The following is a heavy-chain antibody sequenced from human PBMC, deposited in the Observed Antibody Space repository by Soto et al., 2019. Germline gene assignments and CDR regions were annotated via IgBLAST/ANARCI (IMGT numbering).Heavy chain of an antibody. CDR3: ARGDAFGNVNGFEI. V-gene: IGHV3-33*01. CDR2: IVSDGSAK. CDR1: GFPFSTYG. Sequence: QVQLVESGAGVVQPGTSLRLSCAVSGFPFSTYGFHWVRQPPANGLEWVAVIVSDGSAKYHADSVEGRFTISRNNAKDTLYLQMNTLSAEDTAVYYCARGDAFGNVNGFEILGQGTLLSFAS. D-gene: IGHD1-1*01. J-gene: IGHJ3*02.